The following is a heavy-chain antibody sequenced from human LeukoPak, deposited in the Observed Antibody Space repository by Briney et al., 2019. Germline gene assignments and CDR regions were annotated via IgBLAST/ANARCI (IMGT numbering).Heavy chain of an antibody. CDR1: GGTFSSYT. J-gene: IGHJ5*02. Sequence: ASVKVSCKASGGTFSSYTISWVRQAPGQGLEWMGRIIPILGIANYAQKFQGRVTITADKSTSTAYMELSGLRSEDTAVYYCARDDIVAARWWFDPWSQGTLVTVSS. CDR3: ARDDIVAARWWFDP. CDR2: IIPILGIA. V-gene: IGHV1-69*04. D-gene: IGHD5-12*01.